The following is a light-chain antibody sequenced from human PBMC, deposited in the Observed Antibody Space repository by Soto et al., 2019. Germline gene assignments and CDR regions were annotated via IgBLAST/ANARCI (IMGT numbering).Light chain of an antibody. CDR3: QQRSNWPRRT. V-gene: IGKV3-11*01. CDR2: DAS. CDR1: QSVSSY. Sequence: EIVMTQSPATLSVSPGERATLSCSASQSVSSYLAWYQQKPGQAPRLLIYDASNRATGIPARFSGSGSGTDFTLTISSLEPEDFAVYYCQQRSNWPRRTFGQGTRLEIK. J-gene: IGKJ5*01.